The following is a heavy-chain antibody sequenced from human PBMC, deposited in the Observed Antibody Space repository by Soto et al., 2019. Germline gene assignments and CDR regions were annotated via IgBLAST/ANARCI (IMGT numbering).Heavy chain of an antibody. J-gene: IGHJ6*02. D-gene: IGHD3-3*01. Sequence: GGSLRLSCAASGFTFSDYYMSWIRQAPGKGLEWVSYISSSSSYTNYADSVKGRFTISRDNAKNSLYLQMNSLRAEDTAVYYCARFRLRFLEWSVPNYGMDVWGQGTTVTVSS. CDR1: GFTFSDYY. V-gene: IGHV3-11*06. CDR2: ISSSSSYT. CDR3: ARFRLRFLEWSVPNYGMDV.